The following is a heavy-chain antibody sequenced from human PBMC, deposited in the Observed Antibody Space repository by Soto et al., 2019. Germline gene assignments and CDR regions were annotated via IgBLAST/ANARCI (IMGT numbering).Heavy chain of an antibody. Sequence: QVQLVQSGAEVKKPGSSVKVSCKASGGTFSSYTISWVRQAPGQGLEWMGRIIPILGIANYAQKFQGRVTITADKSTSTAYMELSSLRSEDTAVYYCARIADPRHYCGGRGCFFDYWGQGTLVTVSS. V-gene: IGHV1-69*02. CDR1: GGTFSSYT. CDR3: ARIADPRHYCGGRGCFFDY. CDR2: IIPILGIA. J-gene: IGHJ4*02. D-gene: IGHD2-21*01.